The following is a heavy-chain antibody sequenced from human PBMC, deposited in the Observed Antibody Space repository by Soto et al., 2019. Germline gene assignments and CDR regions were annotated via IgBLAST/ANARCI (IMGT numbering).Heavy chain of an antibody. Sequence: SETLSLTCAVYGGSFSGYYWSLIRQPPGKGLEWIGEINHSGSTNYNPSLKSRVTISVDTSKNQFSLKLSSVTAADTAVYYCARPTVYDILTGYYNIYAFDIWGQGTMVTVSS. CDR3: ARPTVYDILTGYYNIYAFDI. V-gene: IGHV4-34*01. D-gene: IGHD3-9*01. J-gene: IGHJ3*02. CDR2: INHSGST. CDR1: GGSFSGYY.